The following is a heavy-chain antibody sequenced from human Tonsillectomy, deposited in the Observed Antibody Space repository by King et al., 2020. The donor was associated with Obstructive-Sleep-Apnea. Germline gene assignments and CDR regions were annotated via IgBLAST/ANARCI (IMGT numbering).Heavy chain of an antibody. CDR2: IYYSGST. J-gene: IGHJ4*02. CDR3: ASGAGYGDYFDY. CDR1: GGSISSYY. V-gene: IGHV4-59*01. Sequence: QLQESGPGLVKPSENLSLTCTVSGGSISSYYWSWLRQPPGKGLEWIGYIYYSGSTNYNPSLKSRVTISVDTSKNQFSLKLSSVTAADTAVYYCASGAGYGDYFDYWGQGTLVTVSS. D-gene: IGHD5-18*01.